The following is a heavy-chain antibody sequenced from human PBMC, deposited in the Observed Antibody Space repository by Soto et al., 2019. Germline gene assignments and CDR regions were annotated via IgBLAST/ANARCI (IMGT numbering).Heavy chain of an antibody. J-gene: IGHJ4*02. Sequence: SETLSLTCTVSGGSISSSSYYWGWIRQPPGKGLEWIGSINYSGSTYYNPSLKSRVTISVDTSKNQFSLKLSSVTAADTAVYYCARGPRRYCSSTSCYGIDYWGQGTLVTVSS. CDR1: GGSISSSSYY. CDR3: ARGPRRYCSSTSCYGIDY. V-gene: IGHV4-39*01. D-gene: IGHD2-2*01. CDR2: INYSGST.